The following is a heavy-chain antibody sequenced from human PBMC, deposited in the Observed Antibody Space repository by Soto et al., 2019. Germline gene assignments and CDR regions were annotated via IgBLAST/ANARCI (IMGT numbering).Heavy chain of an antibody. CDR2: IKQDGSEK. Sequence: EVQLVESGGGLVQPGGSPRLSCAASGFTFSSYWMSWVRQAPGKGLEWVANIKQDGSEKYYVDSVKGRFTISRDNAKNSLYLKMNSLRAEDTAVYYCARVVRIVGSTYEDYWGQGTLVTVSS. D-gene: IGHD1-26*01. J-gene: IGHJ4*02. CDR1: GFTFSSYW. V-gene: IGHV3-7*03. CDR3: ARVVRIVGSTYEDY.